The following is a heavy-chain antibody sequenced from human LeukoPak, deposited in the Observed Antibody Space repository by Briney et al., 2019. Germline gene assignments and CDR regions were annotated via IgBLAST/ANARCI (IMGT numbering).Heavy chain of an antibody. J-gene: IGHJ4*02. D-gene: IGHD3-16*01. CDR1: GFTFSSNW. V-gene: IGHV3-7*04. CDR3: ARNYD. Sequence: GGSLRLSWAASGFTFSSNWMTWVRQAPGKGLEWVANINQDGSEKYYVDSVKGRFTISRDNAKNSLYLQMNSLRAEDTAVYYCARNYDWGQGTLVTVSS. CDR2: INQDGSEK.